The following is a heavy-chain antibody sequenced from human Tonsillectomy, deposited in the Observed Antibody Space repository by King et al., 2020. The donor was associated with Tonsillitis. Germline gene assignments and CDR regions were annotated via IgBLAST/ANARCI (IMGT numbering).Heavy chain of an antibody. J-gene: IGHJ4*02. CDR1: GGSISSNHY. V-gene: IGHV4-39*07. CDR3: ARGSLGPLDY. Sequence: QLQESGPGLVKPSETLSLTCTVSGGSISSNHYWGWIRQPPGKGLEWIGSVYYSWSTYYTPSLKSRVTISVDTSKNQFSVKLSSMTAADTAVYYCARGSLGPLDYWGQGPLVTVSS. CDR2: VYYSWST.